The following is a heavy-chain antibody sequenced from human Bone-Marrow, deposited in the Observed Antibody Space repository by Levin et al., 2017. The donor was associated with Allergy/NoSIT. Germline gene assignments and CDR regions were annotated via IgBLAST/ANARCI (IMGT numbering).Heavy chain of an antibody. Sequence: GSLRLSCTVSGGSISRSSYYWGWIRQPPGKGLEWIGTIYYSGSTYYNPSLKSRVTISVDTSKNQFSLKLSSVTAADTAVYYCARDSLGSGNYYGVRELDYWGQGTLVTVSS. CDR3: ARDSLGSGNYYGVRELDY. V-gene: IGHV4-39*07. CDR1: GGSISRSSYY. J-gene: IGHJ4*02. CDR2: IYYSGST. D-gene: IGHD3-22*01.